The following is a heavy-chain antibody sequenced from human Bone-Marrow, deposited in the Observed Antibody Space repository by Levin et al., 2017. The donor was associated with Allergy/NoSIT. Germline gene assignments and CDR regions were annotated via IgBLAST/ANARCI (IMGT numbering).Heavy chain of an antibody. J-gene: IGHJ6*02. CDR1: GFTFSSYA. CDR3: ARAGIAVAGTGVYYYGMDV. Sequence: GGSLRLSCAASGFTFSSYAMHWVRQAPGKGLEWVAVISYDGSNKYYADSVKGRFTISRDNSKNTLYLQMNSLRAEDTAVYYCARAGIAVAGTGVYYYGMDVWGQGTTVTVSS. CDR2: ISYDGSNK. V-gene: IGHV3-30-3*01. D-gene: IGHD6-19*01.